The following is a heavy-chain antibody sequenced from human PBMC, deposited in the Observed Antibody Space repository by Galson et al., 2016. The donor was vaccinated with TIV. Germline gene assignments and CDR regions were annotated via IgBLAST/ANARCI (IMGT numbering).Heavy chain of an antibody. Sequence: PALVKPTQTLTLTCTVSGVSLRTNGMRVTWICQPPGKALEWLARIDWDDDKFYSTFLRTRLTISKDTSKNQVVLTMTNMDPEDTATYYCVRTWGIYEYVSRDAVFDIWGRGTMVTVSS. V-gene: IGHV2-70*04. CDR3: VRTWGIYEYVSRDAVFDI. CDR1: GVSLRTNGMR. CDR2: IDWDDDK. D-gene: IGHD3-16*01. J-gene: IGHJ3*02.